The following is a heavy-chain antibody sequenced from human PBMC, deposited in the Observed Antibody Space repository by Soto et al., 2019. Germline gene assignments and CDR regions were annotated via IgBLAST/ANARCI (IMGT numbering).Heavy chain of an antibody. D-gene: IGHD2-15*01. CDR3: ARGYTGYCRGGTGSWFDP. J-gene: IGHJ5*02. CDR2: SSSSASHI. CDR1: GVSFSSYS. Sequence: EVQLVESWGGLVNPGGSLRLSCAASGVSFSSYSMNWVRQAPGKGLEWVSSSSSSASHIKYADSVKGRFTISRDNVKKSLYLQMHSLRGEDTAVYYCARGYTGYCRGGTGSWFDPWGQGTLVTVSS. V-gene: IGHV3-21*01.